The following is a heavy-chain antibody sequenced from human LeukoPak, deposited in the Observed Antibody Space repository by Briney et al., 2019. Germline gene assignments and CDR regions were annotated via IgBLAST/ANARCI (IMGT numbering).Heavy chain of an antibody. CDR2: ISGSGGST. D-gene: IGHD3-3*01. V-gene: IGHV3-23*01. CDR1: GFTFSSYA. J-gene: IGHJ4*02. Sequence: GSLRLSCAASGFTFSSYAMSWVRQAPGKGLEWVSAISGSGGSTYYADSVKGRFTISRDNSKNTLYLQMNSLRAEDTAVYYCANLAGNYDFWSGYYQGIDYWGQGTLVTVSS. CDR3: ANLAGNYDFWSGYYQGIDY.